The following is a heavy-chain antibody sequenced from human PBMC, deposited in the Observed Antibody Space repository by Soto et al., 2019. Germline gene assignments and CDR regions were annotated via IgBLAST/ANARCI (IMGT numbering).Heavy chain of an antibody. CDR2: IYSADNT. CDR1: GLSVSSND. V-gene: IGHV3-66*01. J-gene: IGHJ5*02. D-gene: IGHD4-17*01. CDR3: AREDGDYVLSPLFDP. Sequence: GGSLRLSCAASGLSVSSNDMSWVRQAPGKGLECVSIIYSADNTFYVDSVKGRFIISRDNSKNTLYLQMNSLRAEDTAVYYCAREDGDYVLSPLFDPWGQGTLVTVSS.